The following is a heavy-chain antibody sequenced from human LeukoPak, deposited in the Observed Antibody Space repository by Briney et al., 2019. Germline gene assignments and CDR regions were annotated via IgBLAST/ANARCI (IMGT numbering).Heavy chain of an antibody. CDR2: ISSSSSYI. CDR3: ARDASDFWNNYDY. CDR1: GFTFSSYS. J-gene: IGHJ4*02. Sequence: GGSLRLSCAASGFTFSSYSMNWVRQAPGKGLEWVSSISSSSSYIYYADSVKGRFTISRDNAKNSLYLQMNSLRAEDTAMYYCARDASDFWNNYDYWGQGTLVTVSS. D-gene: IGHD3-3*01. V-gene: IGHV3-21*01.